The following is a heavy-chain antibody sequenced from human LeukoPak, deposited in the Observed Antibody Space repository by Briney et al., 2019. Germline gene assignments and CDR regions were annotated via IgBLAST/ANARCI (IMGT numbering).Heavy chain of an antibody. D-gene: IGHD4-17*01. Sequence: GGSLRLSCAASGFTFSSYAMSWVRQAPGKGLEWVSAISGSGGSTYYADSVKGRFTISRDNAKNSLYLQMNSLRAEDTAVYYCASDPTQRATVYYFDYWGQGTLVTVSS. CDR2: ISGSGGST. V-gene: IGHV3-23*01. J-gene: IGHJ4*02. CDR1: GFTFSSYA. CDR3: ASDPTQRATVYYFDY.